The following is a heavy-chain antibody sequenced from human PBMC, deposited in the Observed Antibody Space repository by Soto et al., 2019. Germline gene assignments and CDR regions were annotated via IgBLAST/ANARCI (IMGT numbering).Heavy chain of an antibody. J-gene: IGHJ4*02. Sequence: QVQLVQSGAEVKKPGASVKVSCKASGYTFTSYGISWVRQAPGQGLEWMGWISAYNGNTNYAQKPKGRVTMTTDTSTRKAYMARRSLRSDDTAVYYCARTSSGWSGHFDYWGQGTLVTVSS. V-gene: IGHV1-18*01. D-gene: IGHD6-19*01. CDR1: GYTFTSYG. CDR2: ISAYNGNT. CDR3: ARTSSGWSGHFDY.